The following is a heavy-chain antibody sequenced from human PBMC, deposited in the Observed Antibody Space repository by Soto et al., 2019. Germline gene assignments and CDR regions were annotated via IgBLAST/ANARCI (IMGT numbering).Heavy chain of an antibody. V-gene: IGHV3-23*01. D-gene: IGHD6-13*01. CDR3: AKEDIEEAGTIPFSDY. CDR2: ISESGGST. Sequence: EVQLLESGGGLVQPGGSLRLSCATSGFTFSSYAMSWVRQAPGKGLEWVSSISESGGSTDYADSVKGRFTIARDNSKNTLYLQMNSLRAEDTAVYYCAKEDIEEAGTIPFSDYWGQGTLVTVSS. CDR1: GFTFSSYA. J-gene: IGHJ4*02.